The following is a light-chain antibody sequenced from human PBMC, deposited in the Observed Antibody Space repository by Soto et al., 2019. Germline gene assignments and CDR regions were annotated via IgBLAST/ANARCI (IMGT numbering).Light chain of an antibody. CDR2: DVS. V-gene: IGLV2-14*03. CDR3: SSYTSSSSVV. CDR1: SSDVGGYNY. Sequence: QCALTQPASVSGSPGQSITISCTGTSSDVGGYNYVSWYQLHPGKPPKLMIYDVSIRPSGVSNRFSGSKSGNTASLTISGLQAEDETDYYCSSYTSSSSVVFGGGTKLTVL. J-gene: IGLJ2*01.